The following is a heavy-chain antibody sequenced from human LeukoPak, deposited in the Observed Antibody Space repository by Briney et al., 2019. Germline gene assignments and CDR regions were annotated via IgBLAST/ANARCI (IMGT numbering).Heavy chain of an antibody. D-gene: IGHD1-26*01. CDR2: INPNSGGT. V-gene: IGHV1-2*06. Sequence: ASVKVSCXASGYTFTGYYMHWVRQAPGQGLEWMGRINPNSGGTNYAQKFQGRVTMTRDTSISTAYMELSRLRSDDTAVYYCARAHALVGAEFEYFQHWGQGTLVTVSS. CDR3: ARAHALVGAEFEYFQH. J-gene: IGHJ1*01. CDR1: GYTFTGYY.